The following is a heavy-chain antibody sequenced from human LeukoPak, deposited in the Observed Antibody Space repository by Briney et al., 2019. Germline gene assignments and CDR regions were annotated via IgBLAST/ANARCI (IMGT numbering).Heavy chain of an antibody. J-gene: IGHJ3*02. CDR2: IYPGDSDT. D-gene: IGHD3-22*01. CDR1: GSIFTSYW. Sequence: GESREISCQGSGSIFTSYWIGWVRQLPAKGLEWMGIIYPGDSDTRYSPSFQGQVTISADKSISTAYLQWSSLKASDTAMYYCARQQDSSGYYYDAFDIWGQGTMVTVSS. V-gene: IGHV5-51*01. CDR3: ARQQDSSGYYYDAFDI.